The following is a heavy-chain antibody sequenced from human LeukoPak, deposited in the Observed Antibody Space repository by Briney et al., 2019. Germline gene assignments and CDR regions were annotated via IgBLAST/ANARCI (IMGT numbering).Heavy chain of an antibody. Sequence: SETLSLTCGVSGGSISSTNWWTWVRQPPGEGLEWIGEVELSGRTNYNPSLESRVTISVDTSKNQFSLKLSSVTAADTAVYYCARHPPRGDGGLPFDYWGQGTLVTVSS. D-gene: IGHD4-17*01. CDR2: VELSGRT. CDR3: ARHPPRGDGGLPFDY. J-gene: IGHJ4*02. V-gene: IGHV4-4*02. CDR1: GGSISSTNW.